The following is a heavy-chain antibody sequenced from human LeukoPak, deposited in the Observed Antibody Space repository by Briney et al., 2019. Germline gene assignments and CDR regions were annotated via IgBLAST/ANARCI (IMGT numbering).Heavy chain of an antibody. Sequence: GGSLRLTCVASGFIFSSYGMHWVRQAPGKGLEWVAFTRSDGSDKYYRDSVKGRFTISRDNSKNTLYLQMNSLRAEDTAVYYRGKHDSASDYWGQGTLVTVSS. CDR1: GFIFSSYG. V-gene: IGHV3-30*02. CDR3: GKHDSASDY. CDR2: TRSDGSDK. J-gene: IGHJ4*02. D-gene: IGHD1-26*01.